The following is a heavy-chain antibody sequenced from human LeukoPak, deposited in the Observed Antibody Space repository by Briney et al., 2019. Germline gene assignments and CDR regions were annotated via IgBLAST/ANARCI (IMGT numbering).Heavy chain of an antibody. V-gene: IGHV1-2*02. CDR2: INPNSGGT. J-gene: IGHJ4*02. CDR1: GYTFTSYY. Sequence: ASVKVSCKASGYTFTSYYMHWVRQAPGQGLEWMGWINPNSGGTNYAQKFQDRVTMTGDTSISTAYMELSRLTSDDTAVYYCARAPMIVVVFPPRLDYWGQGTLVTVSS. D-gene: IGHD3-22*01. CDR3: ARAPMIVVVFPPRLDY.